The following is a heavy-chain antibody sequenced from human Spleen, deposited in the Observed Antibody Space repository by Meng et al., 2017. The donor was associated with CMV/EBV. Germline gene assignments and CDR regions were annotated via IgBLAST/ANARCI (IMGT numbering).Heavy chain of an antibody. D-gene: IGHD3-22*01. CDR2: ISYTGSNK. Sequence: GESLKISCAASGFTFSSYAMHWVRQAPGKGLEWVTLISYTGSNKYYADSVKGRFTISRDNSKNTLYLQMNSLRAEDTAVYYCARDPTQYYYDLSGYYPDYWGQGTLVTVSS. CDR1: GFTFSSYA. J-gene: IGHJ4*02. V-gene: IGHV3-30*04. CDR3: ARDPTQYYYDLSGYYPDY.